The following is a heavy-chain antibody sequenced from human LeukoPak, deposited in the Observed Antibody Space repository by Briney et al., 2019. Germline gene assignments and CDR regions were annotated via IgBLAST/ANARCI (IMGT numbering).Heavy chain of an antibody. Sequence: GGSLRLSCAASGFTFSNAWMSWVRQAPGKGLEWVGRIKSKTGGGTTDYAAPVKGRFTISRDDSKNTLYLQMNSLKTEDTAVYYCTTSFSSGWYFNIWGQGTMVTVSS. CDR2: IKSKTGGGTT. CDR1: GFTFSNAW. J-gene: IGHJ3*02. D-gene: IGHD6-19*01. CDR3: TTSFSSGWYFNI. V-gene: IGHV3-15*01.